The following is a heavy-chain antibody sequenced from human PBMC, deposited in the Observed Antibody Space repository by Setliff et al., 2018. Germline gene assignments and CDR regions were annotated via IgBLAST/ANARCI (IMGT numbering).Heavy chain of an antibody. D-gene: IGHD4-17*01. CDR2: IRGSGGST. J-gene: IGHJ5*01. Sequence: PGGSLRLSCVASGLTFSSYAMTWVRQAPGKGLEWLSAIRGSGGSTLYADSVKGRFTISRDNSQNTLYLQMNSPRVEDTAVYYCAKDPNGDYVGAFDSWGHGTLVTVSS. CDR1: GLTFSSYA. CDR3: AKDPNGDYVGAFDS. V-gene: IGHV3-23*01.